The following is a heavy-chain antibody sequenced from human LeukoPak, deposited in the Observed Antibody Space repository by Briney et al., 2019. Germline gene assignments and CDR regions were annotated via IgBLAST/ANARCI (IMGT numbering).Heavy chain of an antibody. Sequence: SVKLSCKASGGTFSSYAISWVRRSPGQGLECMGGIIPIFSTANYAQKFQGRVTITTDESTSTAYLELSSLRSEDPAVYYCARDKGGRYDSRAHDAPFDYWGQGTLVTVSS. J-gene: IGHJ4*02. D-gene: IGHD3-22*01. CDR3: ARDKGGRYDSRAHDAPFDY. V-gene: IGHV1-69*05. CDR2: IIPIFSTA. CDR1: GGTFSSYA.